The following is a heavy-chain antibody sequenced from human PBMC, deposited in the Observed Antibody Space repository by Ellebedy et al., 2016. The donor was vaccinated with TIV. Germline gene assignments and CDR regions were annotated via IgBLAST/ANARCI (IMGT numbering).Heavy chain of an antibody. Sequence: MPSETLSLTCAVSGGSISGNNWWSWVRPPPGRGLEWIGEIYHSGSINYNPSLKSRVTFSLDKSKSQFYLKLSSVTAADTAVYHCARIRYTSGWYAAFDIWGQGTMVIVSS. CDR3: ARIRYTSGWYAAFDI. J-gene: IGHJ3*02. CDR2: IYHSGSI. V-gene: IGHV4-4*02. D-gene: IGHD6-19*01. CDR1: GGSISGNNW.